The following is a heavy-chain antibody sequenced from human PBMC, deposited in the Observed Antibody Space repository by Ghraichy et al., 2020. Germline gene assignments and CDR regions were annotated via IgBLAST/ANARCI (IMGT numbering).Heavy chain of an antibody. D-gene: IGHD3-22*01. CDR1: GGTFSSHA. CDR2: IIPIFGTA. V-gene: IGHV1-69*13. CDR3: ARAANHYDSSGYSYEAFDI. Sequence: SVKVSCKASGGTFSSHAISWVRQAPGQGLEWMGGIIPIFGTANYAQKFQGRVTITADESTSTAYMELSSLRSEDTAVYHCARAANHYDSSGYSYEAFDIWGQGTMVTVSS. J-gene: IGHJ3*02.